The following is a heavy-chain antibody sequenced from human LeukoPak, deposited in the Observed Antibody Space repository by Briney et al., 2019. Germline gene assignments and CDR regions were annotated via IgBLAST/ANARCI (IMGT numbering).Heavy chain of an antibody. Sequence: SETLSLTCTVSGYSISSGYYWGWIRQPPGKGLEWIGSIYHSGSTYYNPSLKSRVTISVDTSKNQFSLKLSSVTAADTAVYYCARDGPYYYDSSAYLDYWGQGTLVTVSS. J-gene: IGHJ4*02. CDR3: ARDGPYYYDSSAYLDY. D-gene: IGHD3-22*01. V-gene: IGHV4-38-2*02. CDR1: GYSISSGYY. CDR2: IYHSGST.